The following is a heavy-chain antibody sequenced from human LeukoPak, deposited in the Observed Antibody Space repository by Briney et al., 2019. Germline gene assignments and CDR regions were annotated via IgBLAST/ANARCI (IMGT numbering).Heavy chain of an antibody. D-gene: IGHD6-13*01. CDR3: ARVIAAAGTGRRTLRDYYFDY. V-gene: IGHV4-4*02. CDR2: IYHSGST. CDR1: GGSISSSNW. J-gene: IGHJ4*02. Sequence: SGTLSLTCAVSGGSISSSNWWSWVRQPPGKGLEWIGEIYHSGSTNYNPSLKSRVTISVDKPKNQFSLKLSSVTAADTAVYYCARVIAAAGTGRRTLRDYYFDYWGQGTLVTVSS.